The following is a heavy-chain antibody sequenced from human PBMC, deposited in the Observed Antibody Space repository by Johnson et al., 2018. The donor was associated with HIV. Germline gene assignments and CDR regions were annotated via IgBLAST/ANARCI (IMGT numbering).Heavy chain of an antibody. J-gene: IGHJ3*02. CDR2: ISYDGSNK. CDR3: AREAHYYDSSGLKRGAFDI. D-gene: IGHD3-22*01. V-gene: IGHV3-30-3*01. Sequence: QVHLVESGGGVVQPGRSLRLSCAASGFTFSSYALHWVRQAPGKGLEWVAVISYDGSNKYYADSVKGRFTISRDNSKNTRYLQMNSLRAEDTSVYYCAREAHYYDSSGLKRGAFDIWGQGTMVTVSS. CDR1: GFTFSSYA.